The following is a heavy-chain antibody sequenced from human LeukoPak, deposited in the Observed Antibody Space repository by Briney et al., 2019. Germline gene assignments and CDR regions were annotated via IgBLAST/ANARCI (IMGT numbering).Heavy chain of an antibody. CDR2: ISGSAGST. Sequence: GGSLRLSCAASGFTFSSYAMSWVRQAPGKGLEWVSAISGSAGSTYYADSVKGRLTISRDNSKNTLYLQMNSLRAEDTAVYYCAKEVSSSWYGHYYGMDVWGQGTTVTVSS. CDR1: GFTFSSYA. J-gene: IGHJ6*02. CDR3: AKEVSSSWYGHYYGMDV. V-gene: IGHV3-23*01. D-gene: IGHD6-13*01.